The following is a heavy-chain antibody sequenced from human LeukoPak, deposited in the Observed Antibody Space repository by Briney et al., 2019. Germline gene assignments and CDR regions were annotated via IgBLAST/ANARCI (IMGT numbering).Heavy chain of an antibody. CDR1: GFTFDDYA. V-gene: IGHV3-9*01. CDR3: AKDSDRGANWYYFDY. CDR2: ISWNSGSI. Sequence: GGSLRLSCAASGFTFDDYAMHWVRQAPGKGLEWVSGISWNSGSIGYADSVKGRFTISGDNAKNSLYLQMNSLRAEDTALYYCAKDSDRGANWYYFDYWGQGTLVTVSS. D-gene: IGHD1-26*01. J-gene: IGHJ4*02.